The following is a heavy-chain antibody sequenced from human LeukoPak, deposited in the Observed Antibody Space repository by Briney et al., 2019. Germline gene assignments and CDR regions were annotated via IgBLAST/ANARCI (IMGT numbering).Heavy chain of an antibody. V-gene: IGHV1-2*02. CDR2: IDPNSGGA. CDR3: ARDHSNDFWSGSGPLYYMDV. J-gene: IGHJ6*03. CDR1: GYTFNDYH. Sequence: ASVTVSCKASGYTFNDYHMHWVRQAPGQGLEWMGWIDPNSGGAKTAQKFQDRVTMTRDTSISTAYMELSRLRSDDTAVYYCARDHSNDFWSGSGPLYYMDVWGKGTTVTVSS. D-gene: IGHD3-3*01.